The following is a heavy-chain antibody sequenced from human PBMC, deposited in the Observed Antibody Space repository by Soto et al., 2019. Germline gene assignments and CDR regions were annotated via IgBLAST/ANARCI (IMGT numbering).Heavy chain of an antibody. CDR1: GYTLTELS. CDR3: ATESPLLRSRAFDI. Sequence: ASVKVSCKVSGYTLTELSMHWVRQAPGKGLEWMGGFDPEDGETIYAQKFQGRVTMTEDTSTDTAYMELSSLRSEDTAVYYCATESPLLRSRAFDIWGQGTMVTVSS. CDR2: FDPEDGET. V-gene: IGHV1-24*01. J-gene: IGHJ3*02.